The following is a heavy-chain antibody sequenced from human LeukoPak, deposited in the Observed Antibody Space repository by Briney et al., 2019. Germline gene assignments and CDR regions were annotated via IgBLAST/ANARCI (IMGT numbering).Heavy chain of an antibody. J-gene: IGHJ4*02. CDR2: ISAYNGNT. D-gene: IGHD3-3*01. Sequence: GASVKVSCKASGYTFTSYGISWVRQAPGQGLEWMGWISAYNGNTNYAQKLQGRVTMTTDTSTSTAYMELRSLRSDDTAVYYCARVWEIGSGHKLGFDYWGQGTLVTVSS. CDR1: GYTFTSYG. CDR3: ARVWEIGSGHKLGFDY. V-gene: IGHV1-18*01.